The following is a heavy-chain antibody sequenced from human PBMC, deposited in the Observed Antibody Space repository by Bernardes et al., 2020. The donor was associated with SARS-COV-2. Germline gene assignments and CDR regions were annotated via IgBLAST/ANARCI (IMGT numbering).Heavy chain of an antibody. CDR3: ARDLRYCSSTSCYDYYYYGMDV. CDR1: GFTFSSYA. D-gene: IGHD2-2*01. V-gene: IGHV3-30-3*01. J-gene: IGHJ6*02. Sequence: GSLRLSCAASGFTFSSYAMHWVRQAPGKGLEWVAVISYDGSNKYYADSVKGRFTISRDNSKNTLYLQMNSLRAEDTAVYYCARDLRYCSSTSCYDYYYYGMDVWGQGTTVTVSS. CDR2: ISYDGSNK.